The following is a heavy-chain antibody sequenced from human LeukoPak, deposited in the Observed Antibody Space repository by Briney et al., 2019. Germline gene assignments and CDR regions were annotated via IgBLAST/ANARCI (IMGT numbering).Heavy chain of an antibody. CDR2: IYYSGST. Sequence: SETLSLTCTVSGGSISSYYWSWIRQPPGKGLEWIGYIYYSGSTNYNPSLKSRVTISVDTSKNQFSLKLSSVTAADTAVYYCARDPGRSGWYDYWGQGTLVTVSS. V-gene: IGHV4-59*01. J-gene: IGHJ4*02. D-gene: IGHD6-19*01. CDR3: ARDPGRSGWYDY. CDR1: GGSISSYY.